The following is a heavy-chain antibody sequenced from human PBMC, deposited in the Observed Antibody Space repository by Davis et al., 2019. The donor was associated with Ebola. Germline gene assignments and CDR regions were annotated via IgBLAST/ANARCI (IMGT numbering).Heavy chain of an antibody. CDR2: ISGYSSTI. CDR3: AKGLRGGIDY. CDR1: GFTFSSYT. J-gene: IGHJ4*02. Sequence: GGSLRLSCAASGFTFSSYTVSWVRQAPGKGLEWVSYISGYSSTISYADSVKGRFTISRDNSKNTLYLQMNSLRAEDTAVYYCAKGLRGGIDYWGQGTLVTVSS. V-gene: IGHV3-48*01. D-gene: IGHD5/OR15-5a*01.